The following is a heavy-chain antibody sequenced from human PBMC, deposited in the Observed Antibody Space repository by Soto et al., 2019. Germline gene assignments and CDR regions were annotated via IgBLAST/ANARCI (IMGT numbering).Heavy chain of an antibody. V-gene: IGHV4-31*03. CDR2: NYYSGIT. D-gene: IGHD4-17*01. J-gene: IGHJ4*02. CDR3: ARDNYGDTYYFDY. CDR1: GGSISSGGYY. Sequence: SETLSLTCTVSGGSISSGGYYWTWIRQHPGKGLEWIGYNYYSGITYYNPSLKSRVTISLDTSKNQFSLKLSSVTATDTAVYYCARDNYGDTYYFDYWGQGTLVTVSS.